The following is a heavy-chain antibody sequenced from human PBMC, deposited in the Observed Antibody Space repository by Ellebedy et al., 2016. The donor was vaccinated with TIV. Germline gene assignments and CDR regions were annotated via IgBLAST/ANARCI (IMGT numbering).Heavy chain of an antibody. J-gene: IGHJ5*02. D-gene: IGHD3-10*01. V-gene: IGHV4-39*07. Sequence: SETLSLXXTVSGGSISSSSYYWGWIRQPPGKGLEWIGSIHYSGSTYYNPSLKSRVTISVDTSKNQFSLKLSSVTAADTAVYYCARDTFLITMVRGVPIRVPLIGFDPWGQGTLVTVSS. CDR2: IHYSGST. CDR3: ARDTFLITMVRGVPIRVPLIGFDP. CDR1: GGSISSSSYY.